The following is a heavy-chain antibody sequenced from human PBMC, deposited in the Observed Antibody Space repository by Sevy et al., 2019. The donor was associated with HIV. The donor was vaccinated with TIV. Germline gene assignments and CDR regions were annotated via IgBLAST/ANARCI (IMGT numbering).Heavy chain of an antibody. Sequence: GGSLRLSCVVSGFTFSSFDMHWVRQAPGKGLEWVAFISNDGSNKYYEDSVKGRVTISRDNSKNTLYLQMNSLRAEDAAAYYCAKDRLGSDERLFDYWGQGTLVTVSS. CDR1: GFTFSSFD. CDR2: ISNDGSNK. D-gene: IGHD6-25*01. CDR3: AKDRLGSDERLFDY. J-gene: IGHJ4*02. V-gene: IGHV3-30*18.